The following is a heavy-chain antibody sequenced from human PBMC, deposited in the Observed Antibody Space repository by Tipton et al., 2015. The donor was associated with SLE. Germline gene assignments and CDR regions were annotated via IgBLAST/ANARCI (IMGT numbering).Heavy chain of an antibody. CDR1: GGSISGSY. CDR3: ARCGGGYGMDV. V-gene: IGHV4-59*07. J-gene: IGHJ6*02. Sequence: TLSLTCSVSGGSISGSYWSWIRQPPRKGLEWIGYIYYSGSTNYNPSLMSRVTISVDTSKNQYTLKLNSVTTADTAVYYCARCGGGYGMDVWGQGPTVTVSS. CDR2: IYYSGST. D-gene: IGHD2-21*01.